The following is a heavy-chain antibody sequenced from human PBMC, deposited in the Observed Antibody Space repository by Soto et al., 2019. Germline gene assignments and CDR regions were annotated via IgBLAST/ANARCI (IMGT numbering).Heavy chain of an antibody. CDR1: GFIFENFG. J-gene: IGHJ5*02. Sequence: GGSLRLSCAASGFIFENFGMSWVRQAPGKGLEWISSISGSGFKKYYADSVKGRFTISRDNSKSTVYLELNNLSAEDTAVYHCAKNQGVELVPLATVDWFDPWGQGSLVTVSS. CDR2: ISGSGFKK. V-gene: IGHV3-23*01. CDR3: AKNQGVELVPLATVDWFDP. D-gene: IGHD1-26*01.